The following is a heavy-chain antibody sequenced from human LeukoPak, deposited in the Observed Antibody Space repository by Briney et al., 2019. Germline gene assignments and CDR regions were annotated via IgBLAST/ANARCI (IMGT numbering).Heavy chain of an antibody. D-gene: IGHD5-18*01. CDR2: ISWNSGSI. J-gene: IGHJ4*02. CDR1: GFTFDDYA. V-gene: IGHV3-9*01. CDR3: AKASRKDTAMVIFDY. Sequence: GRSLRLSCAASGFTFDDYAMRWVRQAPGRGLEWVSGISWNSGSIGYADSVKGRFTISRDNAKNSLYLQMNSLRAEDTALYYCAKASRKDTAMVIFDYWGQGTLVTVSS.